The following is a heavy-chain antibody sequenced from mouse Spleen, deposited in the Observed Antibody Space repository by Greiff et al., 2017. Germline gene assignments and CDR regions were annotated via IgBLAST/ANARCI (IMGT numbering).Heavy chain of an antibody. D-gene: IGHD2-4*01. J-gene: IGHJ4*01. CDR1: GFNIKDTY. CDR2: IDPANGNT. Sequence: EVKLVESGAELVKPGASVQLSCTASGFNIKDTYMHWVKQRPEQGLEWIGRIDPANGNTKYDPKFQGKATITADTSSNTAYLQLSSLTSEDTAVYYCARSGDYLYAMDYWGQGTSVTVSS. V-gene: IGHV14-3*02. CDR3: ARSGDYLYAMDY.